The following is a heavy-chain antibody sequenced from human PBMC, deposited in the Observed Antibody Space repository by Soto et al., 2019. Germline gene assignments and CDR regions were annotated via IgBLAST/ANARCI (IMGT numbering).Heavy chain of an antibody. Sequence: QVQLQESGPGLVKPSQTLSLTYTVSGGSISSGGYYWSWIRQHPGKGLEWIGYIYYSGIPYYNPSLKSRVTIAVDTSKNRFSLKLSSVTAADTAVYYCARANYYDSSGPDDYWGQGTLVTVSS. CDR3: ARANYYDSSGPDDY. D-gene: IGHD3-22*01. J-gene: IGHJ4*02. CDR2: IYYSGIP. CDR1: GGSISSGGYY. V-gene: IGHV4-31*03.